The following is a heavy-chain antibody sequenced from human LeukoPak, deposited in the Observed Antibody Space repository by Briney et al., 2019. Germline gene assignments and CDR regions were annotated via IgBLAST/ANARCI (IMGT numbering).Heavy chain of an antibody. V-gene: IGHV4-59*01. Sequence: SETLSLTCTVSGGSISSYYWSWIRQPPGKGLEWIGYIYYSGSTNYNPSLKSRVTISVDTSKNQFSLKLSSVTAADTAVYYCAREGWYYYDSSGENAFDIWGQGIMVTVSS. CDR1: GGSISSYY. D-gene: IGHD3-22*01. CDR3: AREGWYYYDSSGENAFDI. CDR2: IYYSGST. J-gene: IGHJ3*02.